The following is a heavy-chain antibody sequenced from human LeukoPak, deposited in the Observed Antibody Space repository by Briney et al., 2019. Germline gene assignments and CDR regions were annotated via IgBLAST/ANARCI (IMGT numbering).Heavy chain of an antibody. Sequence: GGSLRLSCAASGFRFSNYAMTWVRQAPGKGLEWVSTISGSGDTTYYADSVKGRFTISRDNSKNTLYLQMNSLRAEDTAVYYCAKNYGGKVLGILYYFDYWGQGTLVTVSS. CDR2: ISGSGDTT. CDR3: AKNYGGKVLGILYYFDY. D-gene: IGHD7-27*01. V-gene: IGHV3-23*01. J-gene: IGHJ4*02. CDR1: GFRFSNYA.